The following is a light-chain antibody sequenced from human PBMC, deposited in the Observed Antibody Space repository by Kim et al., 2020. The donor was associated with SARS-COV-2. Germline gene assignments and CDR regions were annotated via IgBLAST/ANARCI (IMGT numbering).Light chain of an antibody. CDR1: ELGDKF. Sequence: SVPQGQAASIPCSGDELGDKFTCWYQQKAGQSPVLVIYQDTKRPSGIPARFSGSNSGNTATLTISETQAVDEADYYCQAWDSRTGVFGPGTKVTVL. J-gene: IGLJ1*01. CDR2: QDT. V-gene: IGLV3-1*01. CDR3: QAWDSRTGV.